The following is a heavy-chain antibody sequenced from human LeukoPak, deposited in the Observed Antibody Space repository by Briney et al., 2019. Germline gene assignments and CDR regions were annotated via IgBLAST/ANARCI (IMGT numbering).Heavy chain of an antibody. V-gene: IGHV3-23*01. J-gene: IGHJ6*03. Sequence: GGSLRLSCAASGFTFSSYAMSWVRQAPGKGLEWVSAISGSGGSTYYADSVKGRFTISRDNSKNTLYLQMNSLRAEDTAVYYCANAGRSSSGQYYYYYMDVWGKGTTVTVSS. CDR2: ISGSGGST. CDR1: GFTFSSYA. D-gene: IGHD6-13*01. CDR3: ANAGRSSSGQYYYYYMDV.